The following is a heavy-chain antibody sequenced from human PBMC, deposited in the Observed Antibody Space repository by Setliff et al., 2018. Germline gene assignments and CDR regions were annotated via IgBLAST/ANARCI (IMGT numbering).Heavy chain of an antibody. CDR2: ISDSGSTS. V-gene: IGHV4-59*12. D-gene: IGHD6-19*01. CDR1: GGSINSYY. Sequence: PSETLSLTCTVSGGSINSYYWSWIRQPPGKGLEWIAYISDSGSTSYYNPSLKSRVTISVDTSKNQFSLKLSSVTAADTAVYYCARGRAGHSGHWGQGTLVTVSS. CDR3: ARGRAGHSGH. J-gene: IGHJ4*02.